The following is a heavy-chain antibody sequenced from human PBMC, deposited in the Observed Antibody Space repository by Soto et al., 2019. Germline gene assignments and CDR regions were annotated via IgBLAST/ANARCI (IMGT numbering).Heavy chain of an antibody. D-gene: IGHD2-21*01. Sequence: GGSLRLSCAASGFTFSTYWMSWVRQAPGKGLEWVANIKHYGSETNYVDSVKGRFTISRDNAKNSLYLQMNSLRAEDTAVYYCARHVWTWFDPWGQGTLVTVSS. CDR2: IKHYGSET. CDR1: GFTFSTYW. J-gene: IGHJ5*02. CDR3: ARHVWTWFDP. V-gene: IGHV3-7*03.